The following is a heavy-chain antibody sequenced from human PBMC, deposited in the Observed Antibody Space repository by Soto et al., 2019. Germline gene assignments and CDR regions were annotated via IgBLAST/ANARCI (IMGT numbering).Heavy chain of an antibody. Sequence: QVQLQESGPGLVKPSQTLSLTCIVSGGSISSGDYYWSWVRQPPGKGLEWIGYIYYSGSTYYNPSLKGRVTISADTSKNQFSLKLSSVTAADTAVYYCARAKGLLTVTTSLVHPLGQGTLVTVSS. J-gene: IGHJ5*02. CDR2: IYYSGST. CDR1: GGSISSGDYY. D-gene: IGHD4-17*01. CDR3: ARAKGLLTVTTSLVHP. V-gene: IGHV4-30-4*01.